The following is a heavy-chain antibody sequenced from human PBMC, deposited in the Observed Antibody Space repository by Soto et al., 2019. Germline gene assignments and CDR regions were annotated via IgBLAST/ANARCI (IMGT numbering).Heavy chain of an antibody. J-gene: IGHJ6*03. V-gene: IGHV4-59*08. CDR2: MYYSGST. D-gene: IGHD3-16*01. Sequence: QVQLQESGPGLVKPSETLSLSCSVSGGSISGHYWSWVRQTPGQGLEWIGYMYYSGSTNYNPSLKSRVAISVDTSKNHFSRRLTSVTAADTAVYYCARGPYYDLISNYYYMDVWGKGTTVTVSS. CDR3: ARGPYYDLISNYYYMDV. CDR1: GGSISGHY.